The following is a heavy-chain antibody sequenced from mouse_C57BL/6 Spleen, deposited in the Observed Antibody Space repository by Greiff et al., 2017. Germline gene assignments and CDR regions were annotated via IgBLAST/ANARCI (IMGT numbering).Heavy chain of an antibody. V-gene: IGHV1-18*01. CDR2: INPNNGGT. J-gene: IGHJ1*03. D-gene: IGHD1-1*01. CDR1: GYTFTDYN. Sequence: EVQLQQSGPELVKPGASVTIPCKASGYTFTDYNMDWVKQSHGKSLEWIGDINPNNGGTIYNQKFKGKDTLTVDKSSSTAYMELRSLTSEDTAVYYCARVGIYYYGSRRYFDVWGTGTTVTVSS. CDR3: ARVGIYYYGSRRYFDV.